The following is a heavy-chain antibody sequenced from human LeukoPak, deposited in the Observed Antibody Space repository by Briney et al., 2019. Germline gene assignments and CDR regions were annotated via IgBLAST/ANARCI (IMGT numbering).Heavy chain of an antibody. CDR1: GDSVSSNGAA. V-gene: IGHV6-1*01. D-gene: IGHD3-3*01. J-gene: IGHJ4*02. CDR3: GRETDFGVVTN. Sequence: SQTVSLTCAISGDSVSSNGAAWDWIRQSSSRGLEWLGRTYYRSQQWYSDYAPSVKGRITINADTSQNQFSLHLNSVTPEDTAVYYCGRETDFGVVTNWGQGTLVTVSS. CDR2: TYYRSQQWYS.